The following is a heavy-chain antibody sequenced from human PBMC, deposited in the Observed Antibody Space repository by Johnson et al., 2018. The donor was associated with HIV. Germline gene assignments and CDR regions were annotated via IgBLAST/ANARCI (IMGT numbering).Heavy chain of an antibody. CDR2: ISWNSGSI. D-gene: IGHD6-19*01. CDR1: GFTFDDYA. Sequence: VQLVESGGGLVQPGRSLRLSCAASGFTFDDYAMHWVRQAPGKGLEWVSGISWNSGSIGYADSVKGRFTISRDNAKNSLYLQMNSLRAEDTALYYCAKARAVAGYDAFDIWGQGTMVTVSS. CDR3: AKARAVAGYDAFDI. J-gene: IGHJ3*02. V-gene: IGHV3-9*01.